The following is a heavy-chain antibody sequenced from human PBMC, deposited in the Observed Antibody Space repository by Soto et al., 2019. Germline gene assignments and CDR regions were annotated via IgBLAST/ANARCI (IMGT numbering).Heavy chain of an antibody. CDR2: IYYSGST. CDR1: GGSISSGGYY. V-gene: IGHV4-39*01. Sequence: PSETLSLTCTVSGGSISSGGYYWSWIRQHPGKGLEWIGYIYYSGSTYYNPSLKSRVTISVDTSKNQFSLKLSSVTAADTAVYYCARHYVLRFLEWLLARGYRASENWFDPWGQGTLVTVSS. D-gene: IGHD3-3*01. J-gene: IGHJ5*02. CDR3: ARHYVLRFLEWLLARGYRASENWFDP.